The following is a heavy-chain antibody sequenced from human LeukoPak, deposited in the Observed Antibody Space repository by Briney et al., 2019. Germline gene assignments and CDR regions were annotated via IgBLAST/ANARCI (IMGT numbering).Heavy chain of an antibody. J-gene: IGHJ4*02. Sequence: PGGSLRLSCAASGFTFSDYYMSWIRQASGKGLEWVSYISSSSSYTNYADSVKGRFTISRDNAKNSLYLQMNSLRAEDTAVYYCASGHPYYYGSGSYNSWGQGTLVTVSS. V-gene: IGHV3-11*06. CDR1: GFTFSDYY. CDR2: ISSSSSYT. CDR3: ASGHPYYYGSGSYNS. D-gene: IGHD3-10*01.